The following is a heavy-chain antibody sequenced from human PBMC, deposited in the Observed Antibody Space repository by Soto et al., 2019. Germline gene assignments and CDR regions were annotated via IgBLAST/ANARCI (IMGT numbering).Heavy chain of an antibody. J-gene: IGHJ3*02. CDR3: TSHLGELSSPRAFDI. D-gene: IGHD3-16*02. Sequence: EVQLVESGGGLVQPGGSLKLSCAASGFTVSGSAVHWVRQASGKGLEWVGRIRSKTNSYATAYAASVKGRFTISRDDSKNTAYLQMNSLKTEDTAVYYCTSHLGELSSPRAFDIWGQGKMVTVSS. V-gene: IGHV3-73*01. CDR2: IRSKTNSYAT. CDR1: GFTVSGSA.